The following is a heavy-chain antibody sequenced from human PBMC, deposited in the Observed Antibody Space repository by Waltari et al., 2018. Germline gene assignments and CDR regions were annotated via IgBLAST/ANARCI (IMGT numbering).Heavy chain of an antibody. Sequence: QLQLKESGPGLVKPSETLSLTCVVSGDSIPWNSHHSRWLPQSPGKGPEWIGCIYPTGTTYYRPSLKSRVSLSIDSSESQFSLKLSSVTATDTAVYFCASGVGFWSLNGYDMGYYFDYWGQGALVSVSS. CDR3: ASGVGFWSLNGYDMGYYFDY. CDR1: GDSIPWNSHH. D-gene: IGHD5-12*01. J-gene: IGHJ4*02. CDR2: IYPTGTT. V-gene: IGHV4-39*01.